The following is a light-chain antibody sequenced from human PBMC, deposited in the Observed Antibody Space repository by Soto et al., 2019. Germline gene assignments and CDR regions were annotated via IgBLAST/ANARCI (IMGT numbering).Light chain of an antibody. Sequence: EIVLTQSPATLSLSPGEIATLSFRASQSISIYLAWYQQKPGQAPRLLIYDVFNRATGIPARFSGSGSGTDFTLSISRLEAEDSAVYYCQQYGSSLTFGGGTKVDIK. CDR1: QSISIY. J-gene: IGKJ4*01. V-gene: IGKV3-20*01. CDR2: DVF. CDR3: QQYGSSLT.